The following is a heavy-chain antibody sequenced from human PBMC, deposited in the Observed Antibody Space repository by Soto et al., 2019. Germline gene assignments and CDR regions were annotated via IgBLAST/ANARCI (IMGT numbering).Heavy chain of an antibody. J-gene: IGHJ4*02. CDR1: GGSISSYY. D-gene: IGHD3-10*01. CDR3: ASGWFGEFVYYFDY. V-gene: IGHV4-59*01. Sequence: SETLSLTCTVSGGSISSYYWSWIRQPPGKGLEWIGYIYYSGSTNYNPSLKSRVTISVDTSKNQFSLKLSSVTAADTAVYYCASGWFGEFVYYFDYWGQGTLVTVSS. CDR2: IYYSGST.